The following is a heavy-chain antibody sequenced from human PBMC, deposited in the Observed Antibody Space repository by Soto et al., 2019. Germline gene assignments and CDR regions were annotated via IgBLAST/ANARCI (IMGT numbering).Heavy chain of an antibody. Sequence: QVQLQESGPGLVRPSQTLSLTCTVSGGSISSGGYYWSWIRQHPGKGLEWIGYIYYSGSTYYNPSLKSRVTISVDTSKNQFSLKLSSVTAADTAVYYCARETAIPTSRGGDYADYWGQGTLVTVSS. CDR1: GGSISSGGYY. CDR2: IYYSGST. V-gene: IGHV4-31*03. J-gene: IGHJ4*02. D-gene: IGHD4-17*01. CDR3: ARETAIPTSRGGDYADY.